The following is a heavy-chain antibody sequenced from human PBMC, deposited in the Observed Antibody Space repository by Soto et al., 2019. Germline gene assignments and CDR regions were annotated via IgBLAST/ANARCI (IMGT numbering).Heavy chain of an antibody. CDR2: IDPSDSYT. Sequence: GASLKISCKGSGYSFTSYWISWVRQMPGKGLEWMGRIDPSDSYTNYSPSFQGHVTISADKSISTAYLQWSSLKASDTAMYYCARQKYSSSFYGMDVWGQGTTVTVSS. D-gene: IGHD6-13*01. CDR1: GYSFTSYW. CDR3: ARQKYSSSFYGMDV. V-gene: IGHV5-10-1*01. J-gene: IGHJ6*02.